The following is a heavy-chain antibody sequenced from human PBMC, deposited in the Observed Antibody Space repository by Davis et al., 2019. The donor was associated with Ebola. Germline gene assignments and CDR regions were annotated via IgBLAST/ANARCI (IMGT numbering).Heavy chain of an antibody. V-gene: IGHV1-45*03. D-gene: IGHD5-12*01. J-gene: IGHJ3*02. CDR1: GYTFTSYY. CDR2: ITPFNGNT. CDR3: AGSLRVATIDAFDI. Sequence: SVKVSCKASGYTFTSYYMHWVRQAPRQALEWMGWITPFNGNTNYAQKFQDRVTITRDRSMSTAYMELSSLRSEDTAMYYCAGSLRVATIDAFDIWGQGTMVTVSS.